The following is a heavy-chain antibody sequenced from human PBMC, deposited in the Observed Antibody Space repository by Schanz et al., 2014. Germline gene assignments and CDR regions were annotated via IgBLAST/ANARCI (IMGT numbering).Heavy chain of an antibody. V-gene: IGHV4-4*02. CDR1: GGSISSNNW. CDR3: AGRPVRARSGGLDS. CDR2: IYQSGKT. D-gene: IGHD6-19*01. Sequence: QVQLQESGPGLVKPSGTLSLTCTVSGGSISSNNWWTWVRQPPGKGLEWIGEIYQSGKTTYDPSLKSRLIVSMDKSSNQFSLRLTSVTAADTAVYFCAGRPVRARSGGLDSWGQGTLVTVSS. J-gene: IGHJ4*02.